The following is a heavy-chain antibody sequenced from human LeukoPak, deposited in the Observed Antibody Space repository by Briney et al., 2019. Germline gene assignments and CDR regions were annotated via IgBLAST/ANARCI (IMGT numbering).Heavy chain of an antibody. Sequence: GGSLRLSCAASGFTFSSYGMHWVRQAPGKGLEWVAFIRYDGSNKYYADSVKGRFTISRDNSKNTLYLQMNSLRAEDTAVYYCAKNYYDSSGYYHFDYWGQGTLVTVSS. D-gene: IGHD3-22*01. J-gene: IGHJ4*02. CDR1: GFTFSSYG. CDR2: IRYDGSNK. V-gene: IGHV3-30*02. CDR3: AKNYYDSSGYYHFDY.